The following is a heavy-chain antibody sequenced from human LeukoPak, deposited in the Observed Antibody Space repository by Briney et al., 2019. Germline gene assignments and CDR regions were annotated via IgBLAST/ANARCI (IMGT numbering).Heavy chain of an antibody. D-gene: IGHD6-13*01. Sequence: ASVKVSCKASGGTSSSYAISWVRQAPGQGLEWMGGIIPIFGTANYAQKFQGRVTITADESTSTAYMELSSLRSEDTAVYYCARDSGYSSSLDYWGQGTLVTVSS. CDR3: ARDSGYSSSLDY. V-gene: IGHV1-69*13. CDR1: GGTSSSYA. CDR2: IIPIFGTA. J-gene: IGHJ4*02.